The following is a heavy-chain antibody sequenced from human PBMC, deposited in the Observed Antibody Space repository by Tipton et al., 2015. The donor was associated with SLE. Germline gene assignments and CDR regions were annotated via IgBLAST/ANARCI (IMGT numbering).Heavy chain of an antibody. CDR1: GGSISSSNW. V-gene: IGHV4-4*02. J-gene: IGHJ5*02. Sequence: TLSLTCAVSGGSISSSNWWSWVRQPPGKGLEWIGEIYHSGSTNYNPSLKSRVTISVDKSKNQFSLKMSSVTAADTAVYYCARVPSGSYYVDWFDPWGQGTLFTVSS. CDR3: ARVPSGSYYVDWFDP. CDR2: IYHSGST. D-gene: IGHD1-26*01.